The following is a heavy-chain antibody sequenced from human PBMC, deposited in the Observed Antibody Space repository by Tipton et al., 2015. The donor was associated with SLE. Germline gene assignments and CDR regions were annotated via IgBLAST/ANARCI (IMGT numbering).Heavy chain of an antibody. D-gene: IGHD3-16*01. V-gene: IGHV4-39*07. CDR1: GGSISSSSYY. J-gene: IGHJ4*02. CDR3: ARDSRLGWGGFDY. Sequence: TLSLTCTVSGGSISSSSYYWGWIRQPPGKGLEWIGSIYYSGSTYYNPSLKSRVTISVDTSKNQFSLKLSSVTAADTAVYYCARDSRLGWGGFDYWGQGTLVTVSS. CDR2: IYYSGST.